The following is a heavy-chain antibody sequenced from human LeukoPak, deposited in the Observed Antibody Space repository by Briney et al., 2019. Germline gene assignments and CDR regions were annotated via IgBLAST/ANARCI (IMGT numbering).Heavy chain of an antibody. CDR3: AKDFLGSGWYYFDY. Sequence: SVKVSCKASGGTFSSYTISWVRHAPGQGLEWMGGIIPIFGTANYAQKFQGRVTITADGSTSTAYMELKSQRSQDAAVYYCAKDFLGSGWYYFDYWGQGTLVTVSS. CDR1: GGTFSSYT. V-gene: IGHV1-69*13. D-gene: IGHD6-19*01. J-gene: IGHJ4*02. CDR2: IIPIFGTA.